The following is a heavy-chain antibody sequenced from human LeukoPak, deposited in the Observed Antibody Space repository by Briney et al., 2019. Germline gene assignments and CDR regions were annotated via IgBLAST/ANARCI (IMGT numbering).Heavy chain of an antibody. CDR3: AKDFVAYFDY. V-gene: IGHV3-30*02. J-gene: IGHJ4*02. Sequence: PGGSLRLSCAASGFIFSSYGMHWVRQAPGKGLEWVALIRSDGNNKYYADSVKGRFTISRDNSKNTLYLQMNSLRAEDTAVYDCAKDFVAYFDYWGQGTLVTVSS. D-gene: IGHD6-6*01. CDR1: GFIFSSYG. CDR2: IRSDGNNK.